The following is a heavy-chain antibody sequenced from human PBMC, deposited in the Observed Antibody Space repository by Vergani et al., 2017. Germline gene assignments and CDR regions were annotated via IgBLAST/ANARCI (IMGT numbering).Heavy chain of an antibody. Sequence: QVTLKESGPTLVKPTQTLTLTCTFSGFSLSTSGVGVGWIRQPPGKALEWLALIYWNYDKRYSPSLKSKLTNTKDTSKNQVVLTMTNMDPVDTATYYCAHRPELWSGYQNWFDPWGQGTLVTVSS. CDR2: IYWNYDK. V-gene: IGHV2-5*01. J-gene: IGHJ5*02. CDR3: AHRPELWSGYQNWFDP. CDR1: GFSLSTSGVG. D-gene: IGHD3-3*01.